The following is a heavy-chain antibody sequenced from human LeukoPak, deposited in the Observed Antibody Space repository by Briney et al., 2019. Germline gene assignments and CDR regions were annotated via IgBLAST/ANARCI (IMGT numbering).Heavy chain of an antibody. D-gene: IGHD1-26*01. J-gene: IGHJ4*02. V-gene: IGHV3-9*01. CDR2: ISWNSGSI. CDR1: GFTFDDYT. Sequence: GGSLRLSCAASGFTFDDYTMHWVRQAPGKGLEWVSGISWNSGSIGYAESVKGRFTISRDNAKNSLYLQMNSLRAEDTAVYYCAITWELADYWGQGTLVTVSS. CDR3: AITWELADY.